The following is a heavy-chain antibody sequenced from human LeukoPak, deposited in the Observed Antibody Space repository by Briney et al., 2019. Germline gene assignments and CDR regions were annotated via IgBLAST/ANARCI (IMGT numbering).Heavy chain of an antibody. J-gene: IGHJ3*01. CDR1: GFTFSSYG. CDR2: IWYDGSNK. D-gene: IGHD2/OR15-2a*01. CDR3: ARDINLVKVVLDAFDL. Sequence: GRSLRLSCAASGFTFSSYGMHWVRQAPGKGLERVAVIWYDGSNKYYADSVKGRFTISRDNSKNTLYLQMNSLRAEDTAVYYCARDINLVKVVLDAFDLWGQGTMVIVSS. V-gene: IGHV3-33*01.